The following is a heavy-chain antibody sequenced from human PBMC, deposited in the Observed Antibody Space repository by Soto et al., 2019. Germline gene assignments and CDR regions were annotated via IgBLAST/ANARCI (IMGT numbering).Heavy chain of an antibody. Sequence: PGGSLRLSCAASGFTFSNYAMSWVRQAPGKGLEWVSSISPGGDYIYYRDSVKGRFTISRDNSKNTLYLQMNSLSAEDTALYYCAKGGPNTPFDDWGQGTRVTVSS. CDR3: AKGGPNTPFDD. CDR1: GFTFSNYA. V-gene: IGHV3-23*01. J-gene: IGHJ4*02. CDR2: ISPGGDYI.